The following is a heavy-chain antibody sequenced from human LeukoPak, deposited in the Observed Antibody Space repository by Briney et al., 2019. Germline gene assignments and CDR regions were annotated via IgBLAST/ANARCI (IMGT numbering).Heavy chain of an antibody. J-gene: IGHJ4*02. CDR1: RYTFTAYY. V-gene: IGHV1-2*02. Sequence: ASVKVSCKASRYTFTAYYMHWVRQAPGQGLEWMGWINLDSGGTNYARKFQGRVTMARDTSVSTAYMELSSLRSDDTAVYYCARSLYSGSYYRFGYWGQGTLVTVSS. D-gene: IGHD1-26*01. CDR2: INLDSGGT. CDR3: ARSLYSGSYYRFGY.